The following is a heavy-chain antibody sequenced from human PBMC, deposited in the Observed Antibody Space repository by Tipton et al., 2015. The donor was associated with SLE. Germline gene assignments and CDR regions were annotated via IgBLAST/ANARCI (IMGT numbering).Heavy chain of an antibody. D-gene: IGHD4-11*01. CDR2: ISSNGGST. CDR3: ARAESDDYSDYYYYGMDV. Sequence: GSLRLSCSASGFTFSSYDMHWVRQAPGKGLEYVSAISSNGGSTYYADSVKGRFTISRDNSKNTLYLQMNSLRAEDTAVYYCARAESDDYSDYYYYGMDVWGQGTTVTVSS. V-gene: IGHV3-64*04. CDR1: GFTFSSYD. J-gene: IGHJ6*02.